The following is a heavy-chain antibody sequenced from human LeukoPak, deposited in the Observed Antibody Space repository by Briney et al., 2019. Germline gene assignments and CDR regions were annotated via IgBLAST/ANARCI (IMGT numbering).Heavy chain of an antibody. CDR3: ARAHSSSSGRYFDY. V-gene: IGHV4-61*05. CDR2: IYTSGST. Sequence: SSETLSLTCTVSGGSISSSSYYWGWIRQPPGKGLEWIGYIYTSGSTNYNPSLKSRVTISVDTSKNQFSLKLSSVTAADTAVYYCARAHSSSSGRYFDYWGQGTLVTVSS. D-gene: IGHD6-6*01. CDR1: GGSISSSSYY. J-gene: IGHJ4*02.